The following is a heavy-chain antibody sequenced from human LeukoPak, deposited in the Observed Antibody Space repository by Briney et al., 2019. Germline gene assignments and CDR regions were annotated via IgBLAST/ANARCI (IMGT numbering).Heavy chain of an antibody. CDR2: IYYSGST. J-gene: IGHJ4*02. V-gene: IGHV4-31*11. Sequence: SETLSLTCAVSGGSIASITYYWGWIRQHPGKGLEWIGYIYYSGSTYYNPSLKSRVTISVDTSKNQFSLKLSSVTAADTAVYYCARETRLGELSSLSFDYWGQGTLVTVSS. CDR3: ARETRLGELSSLSFDY. CDR1: GGSIASITYY. D-gene: IGHD3-16*02.